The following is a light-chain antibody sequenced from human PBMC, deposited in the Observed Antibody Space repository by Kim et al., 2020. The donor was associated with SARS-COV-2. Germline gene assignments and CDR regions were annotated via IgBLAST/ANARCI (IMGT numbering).Light chain of an antibody. J-gene: IGKJ3*01. CDR2: AAS. CDR1: QGINTY. CDR3: QKYNSAPLT. Sequence: ASIGDRVTITCRASQGINTYLAWYQQRPGKIPKLLIYAASTLESGVPSRFSGSGSGTEFTLTISSLQPEDVAIYYCQKYNSAPLTFGPGTKVDIK. V-gene: IGKV1-27*01.